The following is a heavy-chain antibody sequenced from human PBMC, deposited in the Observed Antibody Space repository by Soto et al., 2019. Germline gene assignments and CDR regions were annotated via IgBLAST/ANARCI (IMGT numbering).Heavy chain of an antibody. CDR3: ARDGTDDAFDI. J-gene: IGHJ3*02. CDR1: GFTFSTYW. V-gene: IGHV3-7*03. Sequence: PGGSLRLSCAASGFTFSTYWMSWVRRAPGKGLEWVAKIKQDGSEKFYVNSVEGRFTISRDSTKNSLYLQMNSLRAADTAVYYCARDGTDDAFDIWGQGTMVTVSS. CDR2: IKQDGSEK.